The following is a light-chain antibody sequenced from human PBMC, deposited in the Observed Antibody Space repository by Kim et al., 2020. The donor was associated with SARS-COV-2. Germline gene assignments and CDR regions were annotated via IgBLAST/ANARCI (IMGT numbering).Light chain of an antibody. CDR2: LGS. CDR1: QSLLHGLGYHY. V-gene: IGKV2-28*01. Sequence: DIVMTQSPLSLSVTPGEPASISCRSSQSLLHGLGYHYLDWFLQKPGQSPQLLIYLGSSRASGVPDRFSGSGSGTNFTLKISRVEAGDVGVYYCMQAVEIPLTFGGGTKVDIK. CDR3: MQAVEIPLT. J-gene: IGKJ4*01.